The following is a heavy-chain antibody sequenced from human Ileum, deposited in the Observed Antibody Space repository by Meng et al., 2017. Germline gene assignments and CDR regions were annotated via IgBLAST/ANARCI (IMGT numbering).Heavy chain of an antibody. J-gene: IGHJ4*02. CDR2: VSRDGTET. CDR3: AKDNRGSIDY. D-gene: IGHD5-12*01. Sequence: GESLIISCASSRFTFHGYHMHWVRLAPGKGLEWVSLVSRDGTETSYAESVRGRFTTSRDNTKNSLFLHSNSLTTEDTALYDCAKDNRGSIDYWGQGTLVTVSS. V-gene: IGHV3-43*01. CDR1: RFTFHGYH.